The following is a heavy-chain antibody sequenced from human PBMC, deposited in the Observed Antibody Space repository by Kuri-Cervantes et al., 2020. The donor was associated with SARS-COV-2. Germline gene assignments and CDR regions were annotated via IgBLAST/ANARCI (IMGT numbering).Heavy chain of an antibody. J-gene: IGHJ6*02. Sequence: SQTLSLTCAVYTGSFSNYYWSWIRQPPGKGLEWIGDINLSGGTNYNPSLKSRVTISVDTSRNQFSLKMRSVTATDTAIYYCARGLIAVVPSPILGLGPHYYSYHMDVRGPGTTVTVSS. D-gene: IGHD2-2*01. CDR2: INLSGGT. CDR3: ARGLIAVVPSPILGLGPHYYSYHMDV. CDR1: TGSFSNYY. V-gene: IGHV4-34*01.